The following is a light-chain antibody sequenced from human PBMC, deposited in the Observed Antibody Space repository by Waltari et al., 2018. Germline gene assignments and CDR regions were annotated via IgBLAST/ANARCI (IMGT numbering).Light chain of an antibody. V-gene: IGKV3-15*01. CDR3: QQYNNWPPLT. CDR1: QSVRSN. Sequence: EIVMTQSPATLSVSPGERATLSCRASQSVRSNLAWYQQKPGQAPMLIIYGASTRATGIPARFSGSGSGTEFTLTISSLQSEDFAVYYCQQYNNWPPLTFGGGTKVEIK. CDR2: GAS. J-gene: IGKJ4*01.